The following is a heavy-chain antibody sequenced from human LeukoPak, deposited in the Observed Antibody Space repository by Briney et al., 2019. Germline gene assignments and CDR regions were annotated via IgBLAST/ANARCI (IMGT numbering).Heavy chain of an antibody. J-gene: IGHJ4*02. D-gene: IGHD3-3*01. CDR2: IPYDGRNQ. CDR1: GFTFSSYG. V-gene: IGHV3-30*02. CDR3: AKDGTIFGVTYLDS. Sequence: PGGSLRPSCAASGFTFSSYGMHWVRQAPGKGLEWVAFIPYDGRNQYFADSVKGRFTISRDISKNTLHLQMNSLRTEDTAVYYCAKDGTIFGVTYLDSWGQGTLVTVSS.